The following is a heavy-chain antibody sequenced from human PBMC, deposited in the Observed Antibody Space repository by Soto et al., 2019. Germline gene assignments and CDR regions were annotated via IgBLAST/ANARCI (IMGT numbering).Heavy chain of an antibody. CDR2: INPRTGST. CDR1: GYSFTNYC. D-gene: IGHD2-15*01. J-gene: IGHJ2*01. V-gene: IGHV1-46*01. Sequence: QVQLVQSGADVKKPGTSVKVSCKAAGYSFTNYCMYWVRQAPGQGLEWMGMINPRTGSTRYAQTFQDRVTLTRDTSTTTVYMELSTLISDDTAVYYCASDGGLLTASWHYDLWGPGTLVTVSS. CDR3: ASDGGLLTASWHYDL.